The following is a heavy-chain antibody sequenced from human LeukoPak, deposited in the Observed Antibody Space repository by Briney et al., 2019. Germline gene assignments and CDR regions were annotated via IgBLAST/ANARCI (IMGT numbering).Heavy chain of an antibody. Sequence: GGSLRLSCAASGFTFITYSMNWVRQAPGKGLEWVSSITGSSSNIYYADSVKGRFTISRDNAKNSLYLQMNSLRAEDTAVYYCARGGGSYLFQLWGQGTLVTVSS. CDR3: ARGGGSYLFQL. J-gene: IGHJ1*01. V-gene: IGHV3-21*01. CDR2: ITGSSSNI. D-gene: IGHD1-26*01. CDR1: GFTFITYS.